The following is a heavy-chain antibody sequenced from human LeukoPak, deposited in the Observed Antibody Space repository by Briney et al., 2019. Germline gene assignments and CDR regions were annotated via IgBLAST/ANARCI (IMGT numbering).Heavy chain of an antibody. CDR2: IYSDYSGGST. Sequence: GGSLRLSCAASGFSVSSNYMGWVRQAPGQGLEWVSIIYSDYSGGSTYYADSVKGRFTISRDNSKNMLYLQMNSLRAEDTAVYSCARGTVTAPDYWGQGTLVTVSS. CDR1: GFSVSSNY. V-gene: IGHV3-53*01. D-gene: IGHD4-17*01. J-gene: IGHJ4*02. CDR3: ARGTVTAPDY.